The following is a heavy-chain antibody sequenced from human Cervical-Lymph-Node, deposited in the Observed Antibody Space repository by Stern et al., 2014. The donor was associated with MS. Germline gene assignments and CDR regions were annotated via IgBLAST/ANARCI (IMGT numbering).Heavy chain of an antibody. V-gene: IGHV3-7*01. CDR2: IKQDGSEK. CDR1: GFTFSSYW. D-gene: IGHD2-8*02. J-gene: IGHJ3*02. Sequence: EVQLEESGGGLVQPGGSLRLSCAASGFTFSSYWMSWVRQAPGKGLEWVAHIKQDGSEKYYVDSVKGRFTISRDNAKNSLYLQMNSLRAEDTAVYYCARDGPGARGSDAFDIWGQGTMVTVSS. CDR3: ARDGPGARGSDAFDI.